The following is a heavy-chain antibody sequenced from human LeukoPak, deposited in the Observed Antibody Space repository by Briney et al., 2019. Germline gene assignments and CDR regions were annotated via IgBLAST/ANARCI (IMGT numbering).Heavy chain of an antibody. CDR2: INPSGGSI. J-gene: IGHJ6*02. CDR1: GYTFTSYY. V-gene: IGHV1-46*01. CDR3: ARDRGITIFGVVTKYYYYYGMDV. D-gene: IGHD3-3*01. Sequence: GASVKVSCKASGYTFTSYYMHWVRQAPGQGLEWMGIINPSGGSISYAQKFQGRVTMTRDTSTSTVYMELSSLRSEDTAVYYCARDRGITIFGVVTKYYYYYGMDVWGQGTTVTVSS.